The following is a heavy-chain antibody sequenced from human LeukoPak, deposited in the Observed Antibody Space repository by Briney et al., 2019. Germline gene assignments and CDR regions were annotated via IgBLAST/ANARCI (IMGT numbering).Heavy chain of an antibody. Sequence: GGSLRLSCVASGFIFKKYWMNWVRQVPGEGLECLANIKEDGSETYYADSVKGRFTISRDNPKNLLFLQINSLRVEDTAVYYCARETPRRGETRDGYRWGQGTVVTVSS. J-gene: IGHJ4*02. D-gene: IGHD5-24*01. CDR1: GFIFKKYW. CDR2: IKEDGSET. V-gene: IGHV3-7*01. CDR3: ARETPRRGETRDGYR.